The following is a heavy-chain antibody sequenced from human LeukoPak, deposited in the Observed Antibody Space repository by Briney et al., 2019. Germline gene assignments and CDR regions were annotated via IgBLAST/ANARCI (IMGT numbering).Heavy chain of an antibody. Sequence: PSETLSLTCTVSGGSISSYYWSWIRQPPGKGLEWIGYIYYSGSTNYNPSLESRVTISVDTSKNQFSLKLSSVTAADTAVYYCVRDRELGFWGQGTLVTVSS. CDR3: VRDRELGF. J-gene: IGHJ4*02. CDR2: IYYSGST. D-gene: IGHD1-1*01. CDR1: GGSISSYY. V-gene: IGHV4-59*01.